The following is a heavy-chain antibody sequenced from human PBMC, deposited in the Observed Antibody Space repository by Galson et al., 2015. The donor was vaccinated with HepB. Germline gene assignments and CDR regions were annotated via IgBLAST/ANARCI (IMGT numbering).Heavy chain of an antibody. V-gene: IGHV1-18*01. CDR3: ARGQYFDY. CDR2: ISAYNDKT. J-gene: IGHJ4*02. CDR1: GYTFTSYG. Sequence: SVKVSCKASGYTFTSYGISWVRQDPGQGLEWMGWISAYNDKTNSEQKFQGRVTMTTDTSTGTAYLELRSLPSDDTAVDYCARGQYFDYWGQGTLVTVSS.